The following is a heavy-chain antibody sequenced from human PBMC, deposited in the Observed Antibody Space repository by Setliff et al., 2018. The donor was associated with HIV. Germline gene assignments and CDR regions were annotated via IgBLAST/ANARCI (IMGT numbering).Heavy chain of an antibody. CDR2: VNPNSGGT. D-gene: IGHD1-26*01. CDR3: ARNTPGIVPRRVGFDP. Sequence: ASVKVSCKASGYTFTDYYTHWVRQAPGQGLQWMGWVNPNSGGTNSAQEFQGRVTMTRDTSISTAYMELTWLKPDDTAVYYCARNTPGIVPRRVGFDPWGQGTLVTVSS. CDR1: GYTFTDYY. V-gene: IGHV1-2*02. J-gene: IGHJ5*02.